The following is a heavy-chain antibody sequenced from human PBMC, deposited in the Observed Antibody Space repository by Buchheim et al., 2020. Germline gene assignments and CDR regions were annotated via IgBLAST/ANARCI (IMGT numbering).Heavy chain of an antibody. CDR1: GFTFSSYE. D-gene: IGHD6-13*01. CDR2: INSSGSTI. Sequence: VQLVESGGGLVQPGGSLRLSCAASGFTFSSYEMNWVRQAPGKGLEWVSYINSSGSTIYYADSVKGRFTISRDNAKNSLYLQMNSLRAEDTAVDYCAREYSSSWYPPYYGMDVWGQGTT. CDR3: AREYSSSWYPPYYGMDV. V-gene: IGHV3-48*03. J-gene: IGHJ6*02.